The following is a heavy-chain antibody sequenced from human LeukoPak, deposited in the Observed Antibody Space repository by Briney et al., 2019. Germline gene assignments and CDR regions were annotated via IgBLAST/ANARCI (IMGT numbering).Heavy chain of an antibody. CDR3: ARGRYYYDSSGYPDY. Sequence: GGSLRLSCAASGFTFSDYYMSWLRQAPGKGLEWVSYISSSGSNIYYADSVKGRFTISRDNSKNSLYLQMNSLRAEDTAVYYCARGRYYYDSSGYPDYGGQGTLSPSPQ. D-gene: IGHD3-22*01. CDR2: ISSSGSNI. V-gene: IGHV3-11*04. CDR1: GFTFSDYY. J-gene: IGHJ4*02.